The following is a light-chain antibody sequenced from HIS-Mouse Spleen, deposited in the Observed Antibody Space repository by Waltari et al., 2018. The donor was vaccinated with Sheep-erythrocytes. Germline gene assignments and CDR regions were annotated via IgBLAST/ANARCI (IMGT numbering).Light chain of an antibody. CDR2: SNN. CDR3: AAWDDSLNGVV. V-gene: IGLV1-44*01. Sequence: QSVLTQPPSASGTPGQRVTISCSGSSSNIGSNTVNWYQQLPGTAPKLLIYSNNQRHSGGPDRFSGSKSGTSASLAISGLQSEDEADYYCAAWDDSLNGVVFGGGTKLTVL. J-gene: IGLJ2*01. CDR1: SSNIGSNT.